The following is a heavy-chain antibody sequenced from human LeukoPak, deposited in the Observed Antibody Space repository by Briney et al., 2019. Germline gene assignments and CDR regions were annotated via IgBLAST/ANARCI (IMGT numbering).Heavy chain of an antibody. CDR2: INHSGST. CDR1: GGSFSGYY. Sequence: SETLSLTCAVYGGSFSGYYWSWIRQPPGKGLEWIGEINHSGSTNYSPSLKSRVTISVDTSKNQFSLKLSSVTAADTAVYYCAGWGIVAAGTVGYWGQGTLVTVSS. J-gene: IGHJ4*02. V-gene: IGHV4-34*01. D-gene: IGHD6-13*01. CDR3: AGWGIVAAGTVGY.